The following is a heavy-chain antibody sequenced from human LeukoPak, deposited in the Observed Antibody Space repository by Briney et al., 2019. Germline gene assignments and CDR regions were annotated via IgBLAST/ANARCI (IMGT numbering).Heavy chain of an antibody. V-gene: IGHV4-4*07. CDR1: GGSISSYY. D-gene: IGHD2-2*01. CDR3: ARELGYCSSTSCYPYYYYYMDV. Sequence: SETLSLTCTVSGGSISSYYWSWIRQPAGKGLEWIGRIYTSGSTNYNPSLKSRVTMSVDTSKNQFSLKLRSVTAADTAVYYCARELGYCSSTSCYPYYYYYMDVWGKGTTVTVSS. J-gene: IGHJ6*03. CDR2: IYTSGST.